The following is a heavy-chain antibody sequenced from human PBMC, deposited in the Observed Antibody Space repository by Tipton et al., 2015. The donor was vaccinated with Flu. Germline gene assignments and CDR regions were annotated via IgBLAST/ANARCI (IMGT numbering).Heavy chain of an antibody. Sequence: QVQLVQSGGGVVQPGGSLRLSCAASGFSFTSYGMHWVRQAPGKGLEWVAYIRYDGSNKYYADSVMAQFTISRDNSKNTMFLQMNSLRPEDTAVYYCAKAYTDGRYGMDVWGQGTTVTVSS. D-gene: IGHD3-16*01. CDR2: IRYDGSNK. J-gene: IGHJ6*02. V-gene: IGHV3-30*02. CDR1: GFSFTSYG. CDR3: AKAYTDGRYGMDV.